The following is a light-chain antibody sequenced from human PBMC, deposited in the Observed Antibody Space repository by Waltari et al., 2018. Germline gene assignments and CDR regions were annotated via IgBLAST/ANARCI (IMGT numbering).Light chain of an antibody. CDR2: EDT. CDR1: SSDVGSQNL. J-gene: IGLJ3*02. Sequence: QSALTQPAAVSGSPGQTITISCTGTSSDVGSQNLVSWYQASPGKAPKLLIYEDTKRPSGSSDGFSGSKSGNTASLTISGLQAEDEADYYCCSYAGRRTLVFGGGTKVTVL. V-gene: IGLV2-23*01. CDR3: CSYAGRRTLV.